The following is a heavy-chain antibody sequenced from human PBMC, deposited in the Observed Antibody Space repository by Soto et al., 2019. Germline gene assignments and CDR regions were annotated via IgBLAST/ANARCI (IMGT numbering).Heavy chain of an antibody. J-gene: IGHJ4*03. CDR2: IVPIFETL. V-gene: IGHV1-69*18. CDR3: VVMGNVAVSDPRSFDY. D-gene: IGHD6-19*01. Sequence: QVQLVQSGAEVKKPGSSVKVSCKASGATFSGYAINWVRQAPGQGLEWLGRIVPIFETLNYAERFQGRVAITADESTTRVDMELTNLTHEDTAVYYCVVMGNVAVSDPRSFDYWGHGTHVTVSS. CDR1: GATFSGYA.